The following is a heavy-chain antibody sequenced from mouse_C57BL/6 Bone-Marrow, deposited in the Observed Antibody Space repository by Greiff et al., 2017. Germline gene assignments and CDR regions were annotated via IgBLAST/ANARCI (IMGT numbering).Heavy chain of an antibody. CDR3: TTAVRAPFAY. J-gene: IGHJ3*01. CDR1: GFNIKDDY. Sequence: VQLQQSGAELVRPGASVKLSCTASGFNIKDDYTHWVKQRPEQGLEWIGWIDPENGDTEYASKFQGKATITADTSSTTAYLQLSSLTSEDTAVYYGTTAVRAPFAYWGQGTLVTVSA. CDR2: IDPENGDT. D-gene: IGHD3-3*01. V-gene: IGHV14-4*01.